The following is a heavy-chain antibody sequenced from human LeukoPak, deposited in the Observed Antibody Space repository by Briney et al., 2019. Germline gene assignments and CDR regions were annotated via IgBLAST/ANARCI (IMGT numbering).Heavy chain of an antibody. Sequence: SETLSLTCTVSGGSISSYYWSWIRQPPGKGLEWIGYIYYRGSTNYNPSLKSRVTISVDTSKNQFSLKLSSVTAADTAVYYCARMRATVTTFFDYWGQGTLVTVSS. CDR2: IYYRGST. CDR3: ARMRATVTTFFDY. D-gene: IGHD4-4*01. V-gene: IGHV4-59*08. J-gene: IGHJ4*02. CDR1: GGSISSYY.